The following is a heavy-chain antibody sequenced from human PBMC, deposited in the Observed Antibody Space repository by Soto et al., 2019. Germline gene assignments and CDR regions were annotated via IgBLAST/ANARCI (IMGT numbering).Heavy chain of an antibody. CDR1: GGSFSGYY. J-gene: IGHJ6*03. Sequence: QVQLQQWGAGLLKPSETLSLTCAVYGGSFSGYYWSWIRQPPGKGLEWIGEINHSGRTNYNPSLKSRVTISVDTSKNQFSLKLSSVTAADTAVYYCARVSNDIVVVPAATYYMDVWGKGTTVTVSS. CDR3: ARVSNDIVVVPAATYYMDV. V-gene: IGHV4-34*01. CDR2: INHSGRT. D-gene: IGHD2-2*01.